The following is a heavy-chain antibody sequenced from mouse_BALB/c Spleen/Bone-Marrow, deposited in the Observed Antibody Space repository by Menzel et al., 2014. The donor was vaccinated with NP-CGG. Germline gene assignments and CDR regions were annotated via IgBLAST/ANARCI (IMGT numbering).Heavy chain of an antibody. CDR2: ISSGGSYI. Sequence: EVKLVESGGGLVKPGGSLKLSCAASGFTFSGYAMSWVRQSPEKRLEWVATISSGGSYIHYPDSVKGRFTISRDNAENTLYLQMSSLRSEDTAIYYCARPDPWFAYWGQGTLVTVSA. CDR1: GFTFSGYA. CDR3: ARPDPWFAY. J-gene: IGHJ3*01. V-gene: IGHV5-9-1*01.